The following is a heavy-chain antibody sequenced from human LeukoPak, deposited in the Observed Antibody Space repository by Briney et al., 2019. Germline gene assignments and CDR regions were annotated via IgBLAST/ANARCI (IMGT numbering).Heavy chain of an antibody. CDR3: AREVLSCSGGSCYRAYFDS. CDR1: GGSIGSYY. V-gene: IGHV4-59*01. CDR2: IYYSGST. D-gene: IGHD2-15*01. J-gene: IGHJ4*02. Sequence: SETLSLTCTVSGGSIGSYYWSWIRQPPGKGLEWIGYIYYSGSTDYNPSLKSRVTISVDTSKNQFSLKLNSVTAADTAVYYCAREVLSCSGGSCYRAYFDSWGQGTLVTVSS.